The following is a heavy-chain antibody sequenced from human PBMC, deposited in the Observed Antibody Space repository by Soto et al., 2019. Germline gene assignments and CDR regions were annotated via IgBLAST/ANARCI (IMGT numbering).Heavy chain of an antibody. CDR2: IGGGGRLI. CDR1: GLTFVSFP. CDR3: ARDLGWAFDC. Sequence: EVQLVESGGGLVQRGGSLRLPFEPSGLTFVSFPLTGARQAPGRGLEWISYIGGGGRLISYADSVKGRFAISRDNAQNSLYLQMDSLRDEDTAVYYCARDLGWAFDCWGQGTLVTVSS. V-gene: IGHV3-48*02. J-gene: IGHJ4*02. D-gene: IGHD6-19*01.